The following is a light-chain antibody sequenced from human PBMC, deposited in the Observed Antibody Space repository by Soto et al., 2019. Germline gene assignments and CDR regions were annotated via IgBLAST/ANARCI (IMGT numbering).Light chain of an antibody. CDR1: SSDVGSYNL. CDR3: CSYAGSSTFEV. CDR2: EVS. V-gene: IGLV2-23*02. Sequence: QSALTQPASVSGAAGQAITISCTGTSSDVGSYNLVSWYQQHPGKAPKLMIYEVSKRPSGVSNRFSGSKSGNTASLTISGLQAEDEADYYCCSYAGSSTFEVFGTGTKVTVL. J-gene: IGLJ1*01.